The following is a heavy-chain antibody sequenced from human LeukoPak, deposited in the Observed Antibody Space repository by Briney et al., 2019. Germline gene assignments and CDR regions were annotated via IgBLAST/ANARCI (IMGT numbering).Heavy chain of an antibody. J-gene: IGHJ4*02. CDR1: GYTFTNYA. Sequence: ASVNVSCKASGYTFTNYAMNWVRQAPGQGLEWMGWISAYNGNTNYAQKLQGRVTMTTDTSTSTAYMELRSLRSDDTAVYYCARLRSPMITFGGVGHFDYWGQGTLVTVSS. D-gene: IGHD3-16*01. V-gene: IGHV1-18*01. CDR3: ARLRSPMITFGGVGHFDY. CDR2: ISAYNGNT.